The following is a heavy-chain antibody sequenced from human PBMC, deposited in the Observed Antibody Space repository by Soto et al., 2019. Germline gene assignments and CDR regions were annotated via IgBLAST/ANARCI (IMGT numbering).Heavy chain of an antibody. J-gene: IGHJ1*01. CDR2: ISAYNGNT. D-gene: IGHD6-13*01. Sequence: ASVKVSCKASGYTFTSYGISWVRQAPGQGLEWMGWISAYNGNTNYAQKLQGRVTMTTDTSTSTAYMELRSLRSDDTAVYYCARVESIAAADPSAEYFQHWGQGTLVTVSS. CDR1: GYTFTSYG. V-gene: IGHV1-18*01. CDR3: ARVESIAAADPSAEYFQH.